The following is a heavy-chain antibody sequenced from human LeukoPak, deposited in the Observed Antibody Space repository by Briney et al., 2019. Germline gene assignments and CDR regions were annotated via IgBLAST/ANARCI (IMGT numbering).Heavy chain of an antibody. Sequence: TVKVSCKASGFTFTTSAVQWVRQARGQRLEWIGRIVVGSGNTDHAQKFQGRLTITRDISTSTAYMELSSLTSDDTAVYYCAAVPNANAWYWDDAFDIWGQGTMVTVSS. CDR3: AAVPNANAWYWDDAFDI. CDR2: IVVGSGNT. V-gene: IGHV1-58*01. CDR1: GFTFTTSA. D-gene: IGHD2-8*02. J-gene: IGHJ3*02.